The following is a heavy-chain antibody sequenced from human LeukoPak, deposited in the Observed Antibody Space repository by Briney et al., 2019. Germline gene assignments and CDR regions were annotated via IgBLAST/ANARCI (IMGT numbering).Heavy chain of an antibody. Sequence: GGSLRLSCAASGFTFSSYWMHWVRQAPGKGLVWVSRINSDGSSTNCADSVKGRFTISRDNAKNTLYLQMNSLRAEDTAVYYCARIGGQSMSLYYFDLWGQGTLVTVSS. V-gene: IGHV3-74*01. CDR1: GFTFSSYW. CDR3: ARIGGQSMSLYYFDL. J-gene: IGHJ4*02. CDR2: INSDGSST. D-gene: IGHD6-6*01.